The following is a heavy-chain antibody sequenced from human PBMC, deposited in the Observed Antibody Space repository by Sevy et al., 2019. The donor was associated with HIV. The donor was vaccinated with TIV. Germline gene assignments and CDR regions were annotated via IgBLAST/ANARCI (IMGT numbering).Heavy chain of an antibody. Sequence: GGSLRLSCATSGFTVSSYYMSWVRQAPGKGLEWVSMIYSGGNTYYADSVKGRFTISGDNSKNTLYLQMNSLGAEDTAVYYCARGLFGTSSYWGQGTLVTVSS. J-gene: IGHJ4*02. CDR2: IYSGGNT. CDR1: GFTVSSYY. CDR3: ARGLFGTSSY. D-gene: IGHD6-13*01. V-gene: IGHV3-53*01.